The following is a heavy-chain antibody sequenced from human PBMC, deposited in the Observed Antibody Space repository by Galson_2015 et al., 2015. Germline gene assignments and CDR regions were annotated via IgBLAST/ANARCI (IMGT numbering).Heavy chain of an antibody. CDR2: IYYSGST. CDR3: ARDIALESGL. D-gene: IGHD5-12*01. Sequence: SETLSLTCTVSGGSVSSGSYYWSWIRQPPGKGLEWIGYIYYSGSTNYNPSLKSRVTISVDTSKNQFSLKLSSVTAADTAVYYCARDIALESGLWGQGTLVTVSS. J-gene: IGHJ4*02. V-gene: IGHV4-61*01. CDR1: GGSVSSGSYY.